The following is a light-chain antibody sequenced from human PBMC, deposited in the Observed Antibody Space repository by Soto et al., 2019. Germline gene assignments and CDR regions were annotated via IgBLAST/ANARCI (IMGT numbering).Light chain of an antibody. CDR3: SLYTSDSTDV. Sequence: QSARTQPPSVSGSPGQSVTISCTGTSSDFGSYNRVSWYQRPPGTGPKLMIYEVSNRPSGVPDRFSGSKSGNTASLTISGLQAEDEAEYYCSLYTSDSTDVFGTGTKVTVL. CDR2: EVS. V-gene: IGLV2-18*01. CDR1: SSDFGSYNR. J-gene: IGLJ1*01.